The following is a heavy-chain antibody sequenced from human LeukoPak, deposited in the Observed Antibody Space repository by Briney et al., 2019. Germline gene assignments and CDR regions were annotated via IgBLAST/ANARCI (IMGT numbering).Heavy chain of an antibody. J-gene: IGHJ5*01. CDR3: AKDDGSATMGFDS. CDR2: IIPIFRTT. CDR1: GGTFSNYA. V-gene: IGHV1-69*05. D-gene: IGHD1-26*01. Sequence: ASVKVSCEASGGTFSNYAFSWVRQAPGQGLEWMGGIIPIFRTTNYAEQFQGRVTITTDESTNTAYLDLSSLRSEDTAVYYCAKDDGSATMGFDSWGQGTLVSVSS.